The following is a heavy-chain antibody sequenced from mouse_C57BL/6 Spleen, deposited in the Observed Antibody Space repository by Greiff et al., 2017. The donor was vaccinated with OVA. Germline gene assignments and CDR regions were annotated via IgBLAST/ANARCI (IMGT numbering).Heavy chain of an antibody. CDR3: AKRIYWYFDV. CDR1: GFSFTSYG. J-gene: IGHJ1*03. Sequence: VQVVESGPGLVAPSQCLSITCNVSGFSFTSYGVSWVRQPPGQGLEWLGVIWGDGSTNYYSAIIARLSISKDNSKIQVFLKLNSLQTDDTATYYCAKRIYWYFDVWGTGTTVTVSS. V-gene: IGHV2-3*01. CDR2: IWGDGST.